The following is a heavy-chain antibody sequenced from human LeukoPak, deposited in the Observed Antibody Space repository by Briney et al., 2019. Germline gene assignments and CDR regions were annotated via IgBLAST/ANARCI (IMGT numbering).Heavy chain of an antibody. J-gene: IGHJ4*02. CDR1: GGSISTYY. V-gene: IGHV4-4*07. Sequence: SETLSLTCTVSGGSISTYYWSWIRQPAEKGLEWIGRLSSSGTTNYNTSLKSRVTMSVDTSTNQLSLNLTSVTAADTAVYYCAREVSGSDYYRAYDYWGQGTLATVSS. D-gene: IGHD3-3*01. CDR3: AREVSGSDYYRAYDY. CDR2: LSSSGTT.